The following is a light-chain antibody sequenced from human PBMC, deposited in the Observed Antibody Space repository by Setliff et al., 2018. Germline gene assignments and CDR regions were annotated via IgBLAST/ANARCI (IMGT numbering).Light chain of an antibody. CDR1: SSDVSDYNF. J-gene: IGLJ1*01. CDR2: DVT. Sequence: QSALAQPASVSGSPGQSITIACTGLSSDVSDYNFVSWYHQHPGKAPKLIISDVTKRPSGVSNRFSASKSGNTASLTISGLQAEDEADYFCSSYASSGVYVFGTGTKVTVL. CDR3: SSYASSGVYV. V-gene: IGLV2-14*01.